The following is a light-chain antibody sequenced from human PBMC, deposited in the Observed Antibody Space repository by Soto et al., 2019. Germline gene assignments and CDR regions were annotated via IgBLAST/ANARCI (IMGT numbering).Light chain of an antibody. CDR2: GAS. CDR1: QSVSTN. J-gene: IGKJ1*01. CDR3: QQYDIWPPT. V-gene: IGKV3-15*01. Sequence: EIVMTQSPAILSVSPGERAALSCRASQSVSTNLAWFQQKPGQTPRLLFNGASTRATGIPARFTGSGSGTEFILTISSLQSEDFAVYYCQQYDIWPPTFAQGTKVAIK.